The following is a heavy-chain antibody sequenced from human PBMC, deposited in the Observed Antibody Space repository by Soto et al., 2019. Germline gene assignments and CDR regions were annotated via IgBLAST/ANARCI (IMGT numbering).Heavy chain of an antibody. CDR3: AKLPGTRYYDYVLHY. J-gene: IGHJ4*02. D-gene: IGHD3-16*01. CDR1: GFTFSSYA. CDR2: ISGSGGST. V-gene: IGHV3-23*01. Sequence: GGSLRLSCAASGFTFSSYAKSWVRQAPGKGLEWVSAISGSGGSTYYADSVKGRFTISRDNSKNTLYLQMNSLRAEDTAVYYRAKLPGTRYYDYVLHYWGQGTLVTVSS.